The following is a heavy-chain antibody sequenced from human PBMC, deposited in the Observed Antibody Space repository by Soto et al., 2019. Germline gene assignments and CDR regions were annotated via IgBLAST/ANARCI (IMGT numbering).Heavy chain of an antibody. J-gene: IGHJ6*02. D-gene: IGHD1-26*01. CDR2: IIPLFRTP. CDR1: GGTCSSSA. CDR3: ARENDRLQLSENYYHMLDV. V-gene: IGHV1-69*12. Sequence: QVQLVQSGAEMKEPGSSVKVSCKTSGGTCSSSAISWLRQAPGQGLELMGGIIPLFRTPDYAQKNQRKVTIAADESTSTAYMELRSLRAKYTTVYYCARENDRLQLSENYYHMLDVWGQGTTITVTS.